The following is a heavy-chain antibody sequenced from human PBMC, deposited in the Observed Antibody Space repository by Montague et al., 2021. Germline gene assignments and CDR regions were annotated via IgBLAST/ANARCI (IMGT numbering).Heavy chain of an antibody. J-gene: IGHJ5*01. CDR2: IYYSGST. CDR3: AGRSSWRGRGWFDS. V-gene: IGHV4-39*01. D-gene: IGHD6-13*01. CDR1: GGSISNSGYY. Sequence: SETLSLTCTVSGGSISNSGYYWDWNRQPPGKGLEWIGYIYYSGSTYYNPSLQSRVTISVDTSKNQFSLGLTSVTAADTAVYYCAGRSSWRGRGWFDSWGRGTLVTVSS.